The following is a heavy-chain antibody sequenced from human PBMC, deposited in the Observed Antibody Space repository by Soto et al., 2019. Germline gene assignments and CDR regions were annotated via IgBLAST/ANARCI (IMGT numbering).Heavy chain of an antibody. Sequence: GGSLRLSCAASGFTFSSYAMSWVRQAPGKGLEWVSAISGSGGSTYYADSVKGRFTISRDNSKNTLYLQMNSLRAEDTAVYYCAKIAIPNRYSSSWYSFYYFDYWGQGTLVTVSS. CDR3: AKIAIPNRYSSSWYSFYYFDY. CDR1: GFTFSSYA. J-gene: IGHJ4*02. CDR2: ISGSGGST. V-gene: IGHV3-23*01. D-gene: IGHD6-13*01.